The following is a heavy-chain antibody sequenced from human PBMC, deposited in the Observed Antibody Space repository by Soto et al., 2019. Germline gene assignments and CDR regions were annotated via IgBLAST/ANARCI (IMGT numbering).Heavy chain of an antibody. V-gene: IGHV4-59*01. D-gene: IGHD3-22*01. CDR1: GGSISSYY. J-gene: IGHJ4*02. CDR2: IYYSGST. Sequence: PSETLSLTCTVSGGSISSYYWSWIRQPPGKGLEWIGYIYYSGSTNYNPSLKSRVTISVDTSKNQFSLKLSSVTAADTAVYYCARAEKINYYDSSGYYYVEPTPHFDYWGQGTLVTVSS. CDR3: ARAEKINYYDSSGYYYVEPTPHFDY.